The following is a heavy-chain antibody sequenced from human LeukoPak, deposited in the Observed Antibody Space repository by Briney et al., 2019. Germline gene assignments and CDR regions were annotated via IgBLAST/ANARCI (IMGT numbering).Heavy chain of an antibody. J-gene: IGHJ6*03. CDR2: ISGSGGST. CDR3: AKGGSGWYGESYYYYMDV. V-gene: IGHV3-23*01. Sequence: GSLRLSCAASGFTFSSYAMSWVRQAPGKGLEWVSAISGSGGSTYYADSVKGRFTISRDNSKNTLYLQMNSLRAEDTAVYYCAKGGSGWYGESYYYYMDVWGKGTTVTVSS. D-gene: IGHD6-19*01. CDR1: GFTFSSYA.